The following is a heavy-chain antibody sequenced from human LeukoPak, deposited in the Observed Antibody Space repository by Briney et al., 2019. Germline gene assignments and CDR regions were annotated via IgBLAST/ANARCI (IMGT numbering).Heavy chain of an antibody. CDR3: ASILATPFDY. Sequence: GGSLRLSCAASGFTFSSYSMNWVRQAPGKGLEWVSSISSGSSFIYYADSVKGRFTISRDNAKNSLYLQMNSLRAEDTAVYYCASILATPFDYWGQGTLVTVSS. D-gene: IGHD5-12*01. V-gene: IGHV3-21*01. CDR2: ISSGSSFI. CDR1: GFTFSSYS. J-gene: IGHJ4*02.